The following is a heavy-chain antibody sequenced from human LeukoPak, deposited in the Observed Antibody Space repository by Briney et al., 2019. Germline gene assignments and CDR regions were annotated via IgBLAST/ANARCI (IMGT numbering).Heavy chain of an antibody. CDR2: INHSGST. CDR3: ARGGRRQSYYDSSGYYRRDFDY. V-gene: IGHV4-34*01. CDR1: GGSFSGYY. D-gene: IGHD3-22*01. J-gene: IGHJ4*02. Sequence: SETLSLTCAVYGGSFSGYYWSWIRQPPGKGLEWFGEINHSGSTNYNPSLKSRVTISVDTSKNQFSLKLSSVTAADTAVYYCARGGRRQSYYDSSGYYRRDFDYWGQGTLVTVSS.